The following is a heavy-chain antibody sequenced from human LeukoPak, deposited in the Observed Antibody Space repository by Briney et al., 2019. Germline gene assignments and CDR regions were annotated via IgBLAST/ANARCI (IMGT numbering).Heavy chain of an antibody. J-gene: IGHJ3*02. Sequence: AGGSLRLSCAASGFTFSTYSMNWVRQAPGKGLEWVSYISSSSSTIYYADSVKGRFTISRDNAKNSLYLQMNSLRDEDTAVYYCATEWADYYGSGSYWVEAFDIWGQGTMVTVSS. CDR2: ISSSSSTI. V-gene: IGHV3-48*02. CDR1: GFTFSTYS. CDR3: ATEWADYYGSGSYWVEAFDI. D-gene: IGHD3-10*01.